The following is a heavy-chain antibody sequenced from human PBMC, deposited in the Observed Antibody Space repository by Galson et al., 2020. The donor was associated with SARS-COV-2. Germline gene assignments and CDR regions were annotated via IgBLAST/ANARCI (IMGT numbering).Heavy chain of an antibody. CDR1: GGSISSGGYS. CDR3: ARQYTYGLSPYWYFDL. CDR2: IYHSGAT. Sequence: SETLSLTCAVSGGSISSGGYSWTWIRQPPGKGLEWIGYIYHSGATHYNPSLKSRLTISVDRSKNQLSLDLRSVNVADTAVYYCARQYTYGLSPYWYFDLWGRGTLVTVSS. J-gene: IGHJ2*01. D-gene: IGHD5-18*01. V-gene: IGHV4-30-2*01.